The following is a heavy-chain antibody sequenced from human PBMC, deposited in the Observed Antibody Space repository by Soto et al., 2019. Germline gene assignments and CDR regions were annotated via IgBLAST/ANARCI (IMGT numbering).Heavy chain of an antibody. D-gene: IGHD3-10*01. CDR3: AREDYGSGSFDY. V-gene: IGHV3-33*01. CDR1: GFTFSSYG. Sequence: ESGGGVVQPGMSLRLSCAASGFTFSSYGMHWVRQAPGKGLEWVAVIWYDGSNKYYADSVKGRFTISRDNSKNTLYLQMNSLRAEDTAVYYCAREDYGSGSFDYWGQGTLVTVSS. CDR2: IWYDGSNK. J-gene: IGHJ4*02.